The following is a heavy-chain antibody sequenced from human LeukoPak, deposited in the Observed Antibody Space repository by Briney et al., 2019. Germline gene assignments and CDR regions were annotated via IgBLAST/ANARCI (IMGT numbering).Heavy chain of an antibody. J-gene: IGHJ4*02. Sequence: PGGSLRLSCAASGFTVSSSYMSWGRQAPGKGLEWVSLIYSGGITYYADSVKGRFTIFRDDSKNTLYLQMNSLRAEDTAVYYCAKESYCSSTSCYGVSDYWGQGTLVTVSS. CDR2: IYSGGIT. V-gene: IGHV3-66*01. CDR1: GFTVSSSY. D-gene: IGHD2-2*01. CDR3: AKESYCSSTSCYGVSDY.